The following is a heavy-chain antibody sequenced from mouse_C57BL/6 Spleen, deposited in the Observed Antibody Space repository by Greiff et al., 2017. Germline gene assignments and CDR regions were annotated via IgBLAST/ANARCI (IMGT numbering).Heavy chain of an antibody. D-gene: IGHD3-2*02. V-gene: IGHV6-6*01. Sequence: DVMLVESGGGLVQPGGSLKLSCAASGFTFSDAWMDWVRQSPEKGLEWVADIRNKANNHATYYDESVKGRFTISRDESKSSVDLQMNSLRAEDTGMYYCTRREAGPFAYWGQGTLVTVSA. CDR2: IRNKANNHAT. CDR3: TRREAGPFAY. J-gene: IGHJ3*01. CDR1: GFTFSDAW.